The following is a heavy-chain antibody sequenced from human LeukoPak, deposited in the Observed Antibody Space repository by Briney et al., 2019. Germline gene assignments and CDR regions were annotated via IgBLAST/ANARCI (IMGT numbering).Heavy chain of an antibody. Sequence: ASETLSLTCTVSGGSISRYYWSWIRQPPGKGLEWIGYIYYSGSTNYNPSLKSRVTISVDTSKNQFSLKLSSVTAADTAVYYCARGPVGGTTYNDGDAFDIWGQGTMVTVSS. CDR2: IYYSGST. J-gene: IGHJ3*02. D-gene: IGHD1-7*01. V-gene: IGHV4-59*01. CDR3: ARGPVGGTTYNDGDAFDI. CDR1: GGSISRYY.